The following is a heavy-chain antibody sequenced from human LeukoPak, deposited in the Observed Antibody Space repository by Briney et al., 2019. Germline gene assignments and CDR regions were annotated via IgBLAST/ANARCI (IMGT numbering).Heavy chain of an antibody. CDR3: AIEEFYYETSASSAFDI. CDR2: ISGSGGNT. V-gene: IGHV3-23*01. J-gene: IGHJ3*02. CDR1: GIRFSSYG. D-gene: IGHD3-22*01. Sequence: GGSLRLSCAASGIRFSSYGMSWVRQAPGKGLEWVSGISGSGGNTYYADFVKGRFTISRDNSKNTLYLQMNSLRVEDTAVYYCAIEEFYYETSASSAFDIWGQGTMVTVSP.